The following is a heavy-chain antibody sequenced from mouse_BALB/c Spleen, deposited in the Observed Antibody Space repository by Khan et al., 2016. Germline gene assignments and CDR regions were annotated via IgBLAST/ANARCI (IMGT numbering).Heavy chain of an antibody. Sequence: EVQLQESGGGLVQPGGSLKLSCAASGFDFSRYWMNWVRQAPGKGLEWIGEINPDSSTINYTPSLKDKFIISRDNAKNTLYLQMRKVRSEDTALYYCARLYYYGSVDYWGQGTTLTVSS. CDR1: GFDFSRYW. D-gene: IGHD1-1*01. CDR3: ARLYYYGSVDY. CDR2: INPDSSTI. J-gene: IGHJ2*01. V-gene: IGHV4-1*02.